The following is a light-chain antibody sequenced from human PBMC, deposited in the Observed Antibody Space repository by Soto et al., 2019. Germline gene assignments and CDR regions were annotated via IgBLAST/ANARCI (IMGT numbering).Light chain of an antibody. CDR3: MQALQTPLT. CDR1: QSLLHSNGYNY. Sequence: DIVMTPSPLSLPATPGEPASISCRSSQSLLHSNGYNYLDWYLQKPGQSPQLLIYLGSNRASGVPDRFSGSGSGTDFTLKISRVEAEDVGIYYCMQALQTPLTFGGGTKVEI. J-gene: IGKJ4*01. V-gene: IGKV2-28*01. CDR2: LGS.